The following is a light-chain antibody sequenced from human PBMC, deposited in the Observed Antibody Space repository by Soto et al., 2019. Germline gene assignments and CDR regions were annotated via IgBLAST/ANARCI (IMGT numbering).Light chain of an antibody. J-gene: IGLJ2*01. V-gene: IGLV1-44*01. CDR1: SSNIGSNA. CDR3: AKWDDRLNGWL. CDR2: RHN. Sequence: QSVLTQPPSASGTPGQRVTISCSGSSSNIGSNAVNWDQQLPGTAPKLLIYRHNQRPSGVPDRFSGSKSGTSASLAISGLHSEDEGDYYCAKWDDRLNGWLFGGGTKLTVL.